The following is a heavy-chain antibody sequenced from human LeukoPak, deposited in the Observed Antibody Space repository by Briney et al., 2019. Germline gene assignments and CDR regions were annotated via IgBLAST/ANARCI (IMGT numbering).Heavy chain of an antibody. CDR1: GFTFSSYA. CDR2: ISGSPGST. CDR3: ARIYGDYVLYYFDY. J-gene: IGHJ4*02. D-gene: IGHD4-17*01. Sequence: AGGSLRLSCAASGFTFSSYAMSWVRQAPGKGLEWVSAISGSPGSTYYADSVKGRFTISRDNAKNSLYLQMNSLRAEDTAVYYCARIYGDYVLYYFDYWGQGTLVTVSS. V-gene: IGHV3-23*01.